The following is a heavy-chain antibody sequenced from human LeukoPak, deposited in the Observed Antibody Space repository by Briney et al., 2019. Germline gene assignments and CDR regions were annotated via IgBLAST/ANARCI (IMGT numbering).Heavy chain of an antibody. J-gene: IGHJ3*02. CDR2: ISSSSSTI. D-gene: IGHD4-17*01. CDR1: GFTFSSYS. CDR3: ARDQALRGGGMTTVTTNAFDI. Sequence: GGSLMLSCAASGFTFSSYSMNWVRQAPGKGLEWVSYISSSSSTIYYADSVKGRFTISRDNAKNSLYLQMNSLRAEDTAVYYCARDQALRGGGMTTVTTNAFDIWGQGTMVTVSS. V-gene: IGHV3-48*04.